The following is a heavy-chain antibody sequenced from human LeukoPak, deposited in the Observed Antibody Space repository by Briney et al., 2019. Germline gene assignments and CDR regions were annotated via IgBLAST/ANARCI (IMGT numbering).Heavy chain of an antibody. V-gene: IGHV3-23*01. J-gene: IGHJ6*03. CDR3: ARGAMGNYYMDV. CDR2: SSVSGTST. CDR1: GFTFGSYA. D-gene: IGHD5-24*01. Sequence: GGSLRLSCAASGFTFGSYAMSWVRQAPGKGLEWVSVSSVSGTSTHYADSVKGRFTISRDNSKNTLYLQVNSLGAEDTAVYYCARGAMGNYYMDVWGKGTTVTVSS.